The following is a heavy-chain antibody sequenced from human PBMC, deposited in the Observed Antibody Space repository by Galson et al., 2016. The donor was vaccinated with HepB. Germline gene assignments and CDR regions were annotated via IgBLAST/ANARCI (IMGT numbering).Heavy chain of an antibody. D-gene: IGHD2-8*01. CDR1: GFAVNNNY. V-gene: IGHV3-66*01. CDR3: AKDQIVLMLYAIDY. J-gene: IGHJ4*02. Sequence: SLRLSCAASGFAVNNNYMAWVRQTPGKGLAWVSVIYSGGNTYYADSVKGRFTISRDNSHKNTLYLQMNSLRAEDTAVYYCAKDQIVLMLYAIDYWCQGTLVTVSS. CDR2: IYSGGNT.